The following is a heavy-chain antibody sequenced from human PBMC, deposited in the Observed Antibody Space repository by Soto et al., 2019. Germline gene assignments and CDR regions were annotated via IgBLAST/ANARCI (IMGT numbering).Heavy chain of an antibody. CDR2: ISGSGGSS. CDR1: GFTFGSSA. CDR3: ARGLGTSYYSPIDF. D-gene: IGHD1-26*01. Sequence: PGGSLRLSCAASGFTFGSSAMSWLRQAPGKGLQWVSSISGSGGSSIYADSVKGRFTISRDISKNTLYLQMNGLRAEDTAVYYCARGLGTSYYSPIDFWGQGTLVTVSS. J-gene: IGHJ4*02. V-gene: IGHV3-23*01.